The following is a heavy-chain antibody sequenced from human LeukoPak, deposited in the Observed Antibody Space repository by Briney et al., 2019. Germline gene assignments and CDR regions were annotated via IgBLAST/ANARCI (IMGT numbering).Heavy chain of an antibody. CDR2: IYYIGST. J-gene: IGHJ3*02. CDR3: ARDRGYNADDPGSWRAFDI. D-gene: IGHD5-18*01. V-gene: IGHV4-59*01. CDR1: GGSISSYY. Sequence: PSETLSLTCTVSGGSISSYYWSWLRQPPGKGLEWIGYIYYIGSTNYNPSLKSRVTISLDTSKNHFSLKLNSVTAADTAVYYCARDRGYNADDPGSWRAFDIWGQGTMVTVSS.